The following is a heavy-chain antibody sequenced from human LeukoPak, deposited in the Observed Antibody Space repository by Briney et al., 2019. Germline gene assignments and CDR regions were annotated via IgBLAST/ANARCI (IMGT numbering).Heavy chain of an antibody. J-gene: IGHJ4*02. CDR2: ISSSSSYI. D-gene: IGHD3-22*01. CDR3: ARDNEGVTMIFHY. V-gene: IGHV3-21*01. Sequence: GGSLRLSCAASGFTFSSYSMNWVRQAPGKGLEWVSSISSSSSYIYYADSVKGRFTISRDNAKNSLYLQMNSLRAEDTAVYYCARDNEGVTMIFHYWGQGTLVTVSS. CDR1: GFTFSSYS.